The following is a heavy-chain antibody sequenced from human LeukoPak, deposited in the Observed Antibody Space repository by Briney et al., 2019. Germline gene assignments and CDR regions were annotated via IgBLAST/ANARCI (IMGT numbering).Heavy chain of an antibody. CDR1: GFTFGDHA. J-gene: IGHJ4*02. CDR2: IRSKAYGGTT. CDR3: TGNRGVRGPQDY. V-gene: IGHV3-49*03. D-gene: IGHD3-10*01. Sequence: PGGSLRLSCTASGFTFGDHAMSWFRQAPGKGLEWVGFIRSKAYGGTTEYAASVKGRFTISRDDSKSIAYLQMNSLKTEDTAVYYCTGNRGVRGPQDYWGQGTLVTVSS.